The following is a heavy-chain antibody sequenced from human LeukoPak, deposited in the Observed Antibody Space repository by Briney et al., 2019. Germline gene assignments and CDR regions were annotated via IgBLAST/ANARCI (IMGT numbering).Heavy chain of an antibody. Sequence: GGSLRLSCAASGFTFNNFDMNWVRQTPGKGLEWISYVNAVGSEIHYADSVRGRFTISRDNAKSSLYLQMNSLRADDTAVYFCATKLPGTSHFASWGQGTLVTVSS. CDR2: VNAVGSEI. J-gene: IGHJ4*02. D-gene: IGHD6-13*01. CDR1: GFTFNNFD. V-gene: IGHV3-48*03. CDR3: ATKLPGTSHFAS.